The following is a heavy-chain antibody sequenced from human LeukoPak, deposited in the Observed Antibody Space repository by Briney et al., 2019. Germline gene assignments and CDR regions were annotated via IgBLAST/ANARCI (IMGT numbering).Heavy chain of an antibody. CDR2: IYYSGST. CDR3: ARHYGGNSFDY. CDR1: GGSISSGGYY. V-gene: IGHV4-31*03. D-gene: IGHD4-23*01. J-gene: IGHJ4*02. Sequence: PSETLSLTCTVSGGSISSGGYYWSWIRQHPGKGLEWIGYIYYSGSTYYNPSLKSRVTISVDTSKNQFSLKLSSVTAADTAVYYWARHYGGNSFDYWGQGTLVTVSS.